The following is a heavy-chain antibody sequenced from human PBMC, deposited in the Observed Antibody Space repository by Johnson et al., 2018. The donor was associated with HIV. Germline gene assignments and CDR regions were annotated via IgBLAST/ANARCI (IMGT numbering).Heavy chain of an antibody. D-gene: IGHD6-19*01. CDR3: ATVGYTSGWDAFDI. CDR2: ISYDGSSK. CDR1: AFTFSNYA. V-gene: IGHV3-30-3*01. Sequence: QVQLVESGGGVVQPGRSLRLACAASAFTFSNYAMHWVRQAPGKGLEWVAVISYDGSSKYYAESLKGRISISRDNSMNTLYLQMNSLRAEDTAVYYCATVGYTSGWDAFDIWGQGTIVTVSS. J-gene: IGHJ3*02.